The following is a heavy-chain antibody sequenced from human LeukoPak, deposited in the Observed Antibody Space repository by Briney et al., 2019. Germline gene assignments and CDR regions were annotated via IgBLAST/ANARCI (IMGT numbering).Heavy chain of an antibody. Sequence: ASVTVSCKAPGGTFSSYAISWVRQAPGQGLEWMGRIIPILGIANYAQKFQGRVTITADKSTSTAYMELSSLRSEDTAVYYCARDSGQYGMDVWGQGTTVTVSS. J-gene: IGHJ6*02. CDR1: GGTFSSYA. CDR3: ARDSGQYGMDV. CDR2: IIPILGIA. V-gene: IGHV1-69*04.